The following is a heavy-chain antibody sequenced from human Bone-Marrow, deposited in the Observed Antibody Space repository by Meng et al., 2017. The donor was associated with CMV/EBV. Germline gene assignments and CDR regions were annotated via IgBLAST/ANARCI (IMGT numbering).Heavy chain of an antibody. J-gene: IGHJ6*01. CDR3: ARHQAMHCSSTSCYTGYYYYYYGMDV. V-gene: IGHV4-39*01. Sequence: SETLSRTCTVSGGSISISSYYWGWIRQPPGKGLEWIGSIYYSGSTYYNPSLKSRVTISVDTSKNQFSLKLSSVTAADTAVYYCARHQAMHCSSTSCYTGYYYYYYGMDVWGQGTTVTGSS. CDR1: GGSISISSYY. D-gene: IGHD2-2*02. CDR2: IYYSGST.